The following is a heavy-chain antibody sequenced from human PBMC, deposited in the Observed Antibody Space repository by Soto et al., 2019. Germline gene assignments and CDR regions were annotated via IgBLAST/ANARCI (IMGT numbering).Heavy chain of an antibody. CDR3: AKDLDRNGWPGCLDY. CDR1: RFTFSTYA. Sequence: EVQLLESGGGLVQPGGSLRLSCAASRFTFSTYAMSWVRQAPGKGLERVSAISGSGGGTYYAASVKGRFTISSDNSKSTLYLPMNSLRAEDTAVYYCAKDLDRNGWPGCLDYWGQGALVTVSS. V-gene: IGHV3-23*01. D-gene: IGHD3-22*01. J-gene: IGHJ4*02. CDR2: ISGSGGGT.